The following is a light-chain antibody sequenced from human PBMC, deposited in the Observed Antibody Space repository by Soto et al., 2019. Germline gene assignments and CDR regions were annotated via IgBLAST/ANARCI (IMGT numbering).Light chain of an antibody. V-gene: IGKV3-20*01. J-gene: IGKJ1*01. Sequence: EIVLTQSPGTLSLSPGERATLSCRASQSVSSSYLAWYQQKPDPAPRLLIYGASIRATGIPDRFSGIGSGTCFTLTISRMEPEDFAVYSCQQYGRSLWTLGQGTKVAIK. CDR2: GAS. CDR1: QSVSSSY. CDR3: QQYGRSLWT.